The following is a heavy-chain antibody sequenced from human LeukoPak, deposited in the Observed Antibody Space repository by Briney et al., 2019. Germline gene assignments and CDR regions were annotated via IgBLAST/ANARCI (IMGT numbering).Heavy chain of an antibody. Sequence: SETLSLTCAVYGGSFSGYYWSWIRQPPGKGLEWIGYIYYSGSTNYNPSLKSRVTISVDTSKNQFSLKLSSVTAADTAVYYCARFAVAGFYYFDYWGQGTLVTVSS. CDR3: ARFAVAGFYYFDY. CDR1: GGSFSGYY. J-gene: IGHJ4*02. D-gene: IGHD6-19*01. V-gene: IGHV4-59*01. CDR2: IYYSGST.